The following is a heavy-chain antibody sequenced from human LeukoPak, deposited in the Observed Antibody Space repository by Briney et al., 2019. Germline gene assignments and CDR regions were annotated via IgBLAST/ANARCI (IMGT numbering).Heavy chain of an antibody. V-gene: IGHV3-30*02. CDR3: ATPVVPAAIVDY. Sequence: PGGSLRLSCAASGFTFSSYGMHWVRQAPGKGLEWVAFIRYDGSNKYYADSVKGRFTISRDNSKNTLYLQMNSLRAEDTAVYYCATPVVPAAIVDYWGQGTLVTVSS. CDR2: IRYDGSNK. D-gene: IGHD2-2*02. CDR1: GFTFSSYG. J-gene: IGHJ4*02.